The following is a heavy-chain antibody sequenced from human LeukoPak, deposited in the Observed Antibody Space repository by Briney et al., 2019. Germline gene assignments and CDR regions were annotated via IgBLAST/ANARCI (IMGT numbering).Heavy chain of an antibody. D-gene: IGHD2-21*02. CDR2: ISAYNGNT. V-gene: IGHV1-18*01. Sequence: ASVKVSCKASGYTFTSYGISWVRQAPGQGLEWMGWISAYNGNTNYAQKLQGRVTITADKSTSTAYMELSSLRSEDTAVYYCARGTVVVTALNWFDPWGQGTLVTVSS. CDR1: GYTFTSYG. CDR3: ARGTVVVTALNWFDP. J-gene: IGHJ5*02.